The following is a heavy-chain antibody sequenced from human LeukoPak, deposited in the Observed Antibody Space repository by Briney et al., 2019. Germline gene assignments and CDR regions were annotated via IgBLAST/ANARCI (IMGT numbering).Heavy chain of an antibody. D-gene: IGHD3-3*01. CDR1: GFTFSSYA. Sequence: GGSLRLSCAASGFTFSSYAMSWVRQAPGKGLEWVSAISGSGGSTYYADSVKGRFTISRDNSKNTLYLQMNSLRAEDTAVYYCAKDQAYDFWSGYETFDYWGQGTLVTVSS. V-gene: IGHV3-23*01. CDR3: AKDQAYDFWSGYETFDY. J-gene: IGHJ4*02. CDR2: ISGSGGST.